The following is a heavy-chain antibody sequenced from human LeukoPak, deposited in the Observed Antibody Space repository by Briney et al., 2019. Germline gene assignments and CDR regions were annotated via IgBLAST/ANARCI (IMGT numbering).Heavy chain of an antibody. CDR1: GFTFSSYS. CDR2: ISYDGINK. Sequence: GGSLRLSCAASGFTFSSYSMHWVRQAPGKGLEWVAVISYDGINKDYADSVKGRFTISRDNSKNTLYLQMNRLRVEDTAVYYCARIRFGESYAPKSYYYYYMDVWGKGTTVTVSS. V-gene: IGHV3-30*04. CDR3: ARIRFGESYAPKSYYYYYMDV. J-gene: IGHJ6*03. D-gene: IGHD3-10*01.